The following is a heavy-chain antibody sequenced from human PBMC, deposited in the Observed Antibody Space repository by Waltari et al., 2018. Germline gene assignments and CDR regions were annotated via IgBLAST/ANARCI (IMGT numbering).Heavy chain of an antibody. D-gene: IGHD6-13*01. V-gene: IGHV2-70*04. J-gene: IGHJ4*02. CDR3: ARIRGQLLDY. CDR2: IDWDDDK. CDR1: GFSPSTSGMR. Sequence: QVTLKESGPALVKPTQTLTLTCTFSGFSPSTSGMRVSWIRQPPGKALEWLARIDWDDDKFYSTSLKTRLTISKDTSKNQVVLTMTNMDPVDTATYYCARIRGQLLDYWGQGTLVTVSS.